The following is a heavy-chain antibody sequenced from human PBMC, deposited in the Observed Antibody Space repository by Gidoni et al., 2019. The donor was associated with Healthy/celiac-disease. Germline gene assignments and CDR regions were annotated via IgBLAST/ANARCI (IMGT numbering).Heavy chain of an antibody. V-gene: IGHV4-39*07. CDR3: ASVDVVVPAAMSWYFDY. J-gene: IGHJ4*02. CDR1: GGSISSSSYY. D-gene: IGHD2-2*01. Sequence: QLQLQESGPGLVKPSETLSLTCTVSGGSISSSSYYWGWIRQPPGKGLEWIGSIYYSGSTYYNPSLKSRVTISVDTSKNQFSLKLSSVTAADTAVYYCASVDVVVPAAMSWYFDYWGQGTLVTVSS. CDR2: IYYSGST.